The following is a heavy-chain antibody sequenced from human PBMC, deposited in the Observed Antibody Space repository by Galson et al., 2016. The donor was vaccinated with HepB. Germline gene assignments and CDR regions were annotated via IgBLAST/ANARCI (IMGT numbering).Heavy chain of an antibody. CDR3: ARDISGRSDY. D-gene: IGHD6-19*01. Sequence: SLRLSCAASGFTFTTYYMTWVRQAPGKGLVWVSHINNDGSTTNYADSVKGRFTVSRDNAKNTVYLQMNSLSVEDTAIYYCARDISGRSDYWGQGTLVTVSS. CDR1: GFTFTTYY. V-gene: IGHV3-74*01. CDR2: INNDGSTT. J-gene: IGHJ4*02.